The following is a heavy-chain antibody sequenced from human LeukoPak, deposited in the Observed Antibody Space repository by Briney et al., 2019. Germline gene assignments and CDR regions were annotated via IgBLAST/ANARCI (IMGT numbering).Heavy chain of an antibody. Sequence: ASVKVSCKASGYTFTSYYMHWVRQAPGEGLEWMGIINPSGGSTSYAQKFQGRVTMTRDMFTSTVYMELSSLRSENTAVYYCARLNWNYSGSRAFDYWGQGTLVTVSS. J-gene: IGHJ4*02. CDR1: GYTFTSYY. V-gene: IGHV1-46*01. D-gene: IGHD1-7*01. CDR2: INPSGGST. CDR3: ARLNWNYSGSRAFDY.